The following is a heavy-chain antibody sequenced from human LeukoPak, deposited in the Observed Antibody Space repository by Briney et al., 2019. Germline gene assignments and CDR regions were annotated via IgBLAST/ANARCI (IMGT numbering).Heavy chain of an antibody. J-gene: IGHJ4*02. CDR1: GYTFSAYF. D-gene: IGHD2-15*01. Sequence: GASVKLSCTTSGYTFSAYFMHWVRQAPGQGLEWMGWIQPYSGTTTYAQKSQGRVTMTRDTSMSTAYMELGSVTSDDTAVYYCARGRCSGGSCYDVDYWGQGTPVTVSS. CDR2: IQPYSGTT. CDR3: ARGRCSGGSCYDVDY. V-gene: IGHV1-2*02.